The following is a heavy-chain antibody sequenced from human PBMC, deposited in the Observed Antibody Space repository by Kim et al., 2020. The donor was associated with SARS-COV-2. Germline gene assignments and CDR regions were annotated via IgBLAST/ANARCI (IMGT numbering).Heavy chain of an antibody. V-gene: IGHV3-23*01. CDR2: IGGSADGT. CDR1: GFAFSNYA. CDR3: AKGAYCTSAGCYNYFDY. D-gene: IGHD2-2*02. J-gene: IGHJ4*02. Sequence: GGSLRLSCAASGFAFSNYAMTWVRQAPGKGLEWVSTIGGSADGTYYADSVKGRFTISKSYSQNTVFLQMNSLRAEDTAIYYCAKGAYCTSAGCYNYFDYWGQGTLVTVPS.